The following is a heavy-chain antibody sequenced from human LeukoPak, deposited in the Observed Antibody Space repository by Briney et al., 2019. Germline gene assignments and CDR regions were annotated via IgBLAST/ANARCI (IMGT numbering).Heavy chain of an antibody. CDR2: IKKDGSEQ. CDR1: RFTFSTYG. CDR3: AREVTIFGVVIMSYYYYGLDV. J-gene: IGHJ6*02. D-gene: IGHD3-3*01. Sequence: VATLRLSCVATRFTFSTYGMSWVRQAPGKGLEWVANIKKDGSEQYYVDSVKGRFTISRDNAKNSLYLQMNSLRAEDTAVYYCAREVTIFGVVIMSYYYYGLDVWGQGTTVTVSS. V-gene: IGHV3-7*01.